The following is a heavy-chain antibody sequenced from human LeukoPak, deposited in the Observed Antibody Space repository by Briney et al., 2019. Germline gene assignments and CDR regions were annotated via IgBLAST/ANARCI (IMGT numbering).Heavy chain of an antibody. J-gene: IGHJ6*03. Sequence: ASVKVSCKASGYTFTSYGISWVRQAPGQGLEWMGWISAYNGNTNYAQKLQGRVTMTTDTSTSTAYMELRSLRSDDTAVYYCARDLAMYYYDSSGYYYGGYYYYYMDVWGKGTTVTVSS. D-gene: IGHD3-22*01. V-gene: IGHV1-18*01. CDR1: GYTFTSYG. CDR3: ARDLAMYYYDSSGYYYGGYYYYYMDV. CDR2: ISAYNGNT.